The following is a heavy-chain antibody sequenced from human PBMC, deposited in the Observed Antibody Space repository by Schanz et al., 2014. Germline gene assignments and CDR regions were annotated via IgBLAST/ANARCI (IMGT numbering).Heavy chain of an antibody. J-gene: IGHJ4*02. CDR1: GYTFTTYA. Sequence: QIQLVQSGPEVKKPGATVKVSCKASGYTFTTYAMSWVRQAPGQGLEWVGWISVYNGNTKYPQKLQGRVTMTTDTSTSTAYMALTDLRSDDTAVYYCARDRRFFDRDDLYYFDSWGQGTLVTVSS. CDR3: ARDRRFFDRDDLYYFDS. D-gene: IGHD3-3*01. V-gene: IGHV1-18*01. CDR2: ISVYNGNT.